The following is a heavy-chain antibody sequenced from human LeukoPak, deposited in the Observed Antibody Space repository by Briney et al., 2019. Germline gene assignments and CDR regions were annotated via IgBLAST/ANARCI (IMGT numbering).Heavy chain of an antibody. Sequence: PSETLSLTCTVSGYSISSGYYRGWVRQPPGKGLGWGGSIYHSGSTYYNPSLKSRATISVDTSKQQFSLKLSALTAAATAGYYCARRQIGNCSKGVCFHNDYWGQGTLVTVSS. D-gene: IGHD2-8*01. J-gene: IGHJ4*02. CDR3: ARRQIGNCSKGVCFHNDY. CDR2: IYHSGST. V-gene: IGHV4-38-2*02. CDR1: GYSISSGYY.